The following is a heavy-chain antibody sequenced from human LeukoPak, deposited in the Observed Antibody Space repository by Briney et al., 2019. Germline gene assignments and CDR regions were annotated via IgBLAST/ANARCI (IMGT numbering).Heavy chain of an antibody. J-gene: IGHJ4*02. D-gene: IGHD3-22*01. CDR3: ARYYYDSSGSSAGYFVY. Sequence: SGPALVTPTQTLTLTCTFSGFSLSPSGMRVSWIRQPPGKALEWLARLDWDDEKFYSTSLKTRLTISNDHSKSQVVLTMTNMDPVDTATYYCARYYYDSSGSSAGYFVYWGQGTLVTVSS. CDR2: LDWDDEK. V-gene: IGHV2-70*04. CDR1: GFSLSPSGMR.